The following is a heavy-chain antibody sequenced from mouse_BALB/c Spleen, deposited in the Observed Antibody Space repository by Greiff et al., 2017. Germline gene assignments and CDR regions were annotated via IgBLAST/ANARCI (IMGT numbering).Heavy chain of an antibody. J-gene: IGHJ4*01. Sequence: VKLEESGPSLVQPSQSLSITCTVSGFSLTSYGVHWVRQSPGKGLEWLGVIWRGGSTDYNAAFMSRLSITKDNSKSQVFFKMNSLQADDTAIYYCAKKGRPLYAMDYWGQGTSVTVSS. CDR3: AKKGRPLYAMDY. V-gene: IGHV2-5-1*01. CDR1: GFSLTSYG. CDR2: IWRGGST.